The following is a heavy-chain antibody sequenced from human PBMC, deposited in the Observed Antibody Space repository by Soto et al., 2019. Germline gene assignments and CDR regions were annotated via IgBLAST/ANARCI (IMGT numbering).Heavy chain of an antibody. Sequence: EVQLVESGGGLVKPGASLRLSCAASGFSFSSYTMNWVRQAPGKGLQWVSSITNRGTHTYSADSVKGRFTISRDNDKNSLYLQMNNLRAEDTAIYFCARAHEGAWFDSWGLGTLVTVTS. V-gene: IGHV3-21*01. CDR2: ITNRGTHT. J-gene: IGHJ5*01. CDR3: ARAHEGAWFDS. D-gene: IGHD3-16*01. CDR1: GFSFSSYT.